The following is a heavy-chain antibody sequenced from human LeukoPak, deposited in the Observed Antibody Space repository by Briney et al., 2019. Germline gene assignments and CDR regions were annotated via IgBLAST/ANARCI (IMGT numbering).Heavy chain of an antibody. Sequence: SVKVSCKASGYTFTGYYMHWVRQAPGQGLEWMGGIIPIFGTANYAQKFQGRVTITADKSTSTAYMELSSLRSEDTAVYYCARSAREYQLPNPSYFDYWGQGTLVTVSS. CDR3: ARSAREYQLPNPSYFDY. J-gene: IGHJ4*02. D-gene: IGHD2-2*01. CDR1: GYTFTGYY. V-gene: IGHV1-69*06. CDR2: IIPIFGTA.